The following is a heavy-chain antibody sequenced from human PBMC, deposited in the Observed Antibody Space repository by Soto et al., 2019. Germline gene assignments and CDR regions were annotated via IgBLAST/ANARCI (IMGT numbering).Heavy chain of an antibody. CDR3: ARDPEATILWNYFDY. J-gene: IGHJ4*02. CDR1: GFTFDDYG. CDR2: INWNGGST. V-gene: IGHV3-20*04. D-gene: IGHD5-12*01. Sequence: EVQLVESGGGVVRPGGSLRLSCAASGFTFDDYGMSWVRQAPGKRLEWVSGINWNGGSTGYADSVKGRFTISRDNAKNALYLQMNSVRAEDTALYYCARDPEATILWNYFDYWGQGTLVTVSS.